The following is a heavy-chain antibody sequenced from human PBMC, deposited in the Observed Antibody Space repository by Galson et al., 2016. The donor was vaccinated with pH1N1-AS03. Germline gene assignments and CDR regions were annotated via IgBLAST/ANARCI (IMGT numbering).Heavy chain of an antibody. CDR3: ATGDGYNYYFDY. CDR2: IYPGDSDT. Sequence: QSGAEVKKPGESLMISCKASGFRFTTYWIAWVRQLPGKGLEWMGFIYPGDSDTKYSPSFQGQVTISADKSISTAYLRWNSLKASDTAMYYCATGDGYNYYFDYWGQGTLVTVSS. J-gene: IGHJ4*02. V-gene: IGHV5-51*03. D-gene: IGHD5-24*01. CDR1: GFRFTTYW.